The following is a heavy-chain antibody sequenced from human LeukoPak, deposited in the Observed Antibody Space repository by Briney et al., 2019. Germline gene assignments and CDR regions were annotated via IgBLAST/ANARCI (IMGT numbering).Heavy chain of an antibody. CDR1: GGTFSSYT. Sequence: ASVKVSCKASGGTFSSYTISWVRQAPGQGLEWMGGIIPIFGTANYAQKFQGRVTITTDESTSTAYMELSSLRSEDTAVYYCAIEMATMVDYWGQGTLVTVSS. J-gene: IGHJ4*02. CDR2: IIPIFGTA. D-gene: IGHD5-24*01. CDR3: AIEMATMVDY. V-gene: IGHV1-69*05.